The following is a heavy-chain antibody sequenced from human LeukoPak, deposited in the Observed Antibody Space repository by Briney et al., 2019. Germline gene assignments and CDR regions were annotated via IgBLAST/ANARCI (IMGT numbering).Heavy chain of an antibody. CDR3: ARAITMIVVVITKVWFDP. CDR2: INPNSGGT. Sequence: ASVKVSCKASGYTFTGYYMHWVRQAPGQGLEWMGWINPNSGGTNYAQKFQGWVTMTRDTSISTAYMELSRLRSDDTAVYYCARAITMIVVVITKVWFDPWGQGTLVTVSS. V-gene: IGHV1-2*04. D-gene: IGHD3-22*01. CDR1: GYTFTGYY. J-gene: IGHJ5*02.